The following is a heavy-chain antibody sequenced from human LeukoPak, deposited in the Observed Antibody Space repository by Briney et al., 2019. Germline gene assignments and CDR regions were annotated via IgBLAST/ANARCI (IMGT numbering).Heavy chain of an antibody. CDR1: GFTFSSYW. CDR2: INSDGSST. D-gene: IGHD2-21*02. V-gene: IGHV3-74*01. Sequence: TGGSLRLSCVASGFTFSSYWMHWVRQAPGKGLVWVSRINSDGSSTSYADSVKGRFTISRDNAKNTLYLQMNSLRAEDTAVYYCARAKEGAYCGGDCYFSYWGQGTLVTVSS. CDR3: ARAKEGAYCGGDCYFSY. J-gene: IGHJ4*02.